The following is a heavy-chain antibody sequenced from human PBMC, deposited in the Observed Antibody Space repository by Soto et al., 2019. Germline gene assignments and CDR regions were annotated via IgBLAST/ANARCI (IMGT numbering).Heavy chain of an antibody. J-gene: IGHJ6*02. CDR1: GGSISSGGYY. CDR3: ARVNWKKLEPNYYYGMDV. CDR2: IYYSGST. V-gene: IGHV4-31*03. D-gene: IGHD1-1*01. Sequence: SETLSLTCTVSGGSISSGGYYWSWIRQHPRKGLERIGYIYYSGSTYYNPSLKSRVTISVDTSKNQFSLKLSSVTAADTAVYYCARVNWKKLEPNYYYGMDVWGQGTTVTVSS.